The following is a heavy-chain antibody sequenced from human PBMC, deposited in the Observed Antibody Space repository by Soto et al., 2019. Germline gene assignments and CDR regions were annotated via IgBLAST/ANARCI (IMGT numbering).Heavy chain of an antibody. D-gene: IGHD3-10*01. CDR3: ARVGVRGTIMLDY. V-gene: IGHV4-30-4*01. Sequence: ASETLSLTCTVSGVIISSADYYWSWIRKPPGKGLEWIGYIYFSGSTYYTPSLKSRVTISLDTSKNQFSLKLSSVTAADAAVYYCARVGVRGTIMLDYWGPGTRVTVSS. CDR2: IYFSGST. J-gene: IGHJ4*02. CDR1: GVIISSADYY.